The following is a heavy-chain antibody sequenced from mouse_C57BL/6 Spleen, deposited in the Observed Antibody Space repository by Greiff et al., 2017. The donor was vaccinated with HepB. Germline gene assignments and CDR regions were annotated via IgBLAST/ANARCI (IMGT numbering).Heavy chain of an antibody. D-gene: IGHD1-1*01. CDR2: IDPEDGDT. J-gene: IGHJ4*01. Sequence: EVQLQQSGAELVRPGASVKLSCTASGFNIKDYYMHWVKQRPEQGLEWIGRIDPEDGDTEYAPKFQGKATMTADTSSNTAYLQPSSLTSEDTAVDDVTTTVVPRDYAMDYWGQGTSVTDAS. CDR3: TTTVVPRDYAMDY. CDR1: GFNIKDYY. V-gene: IGHV14-1*01.